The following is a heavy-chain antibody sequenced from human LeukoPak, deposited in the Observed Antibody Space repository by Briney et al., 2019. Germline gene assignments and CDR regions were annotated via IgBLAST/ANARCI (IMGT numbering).Heavy chain of an antibody. V-gene: IGHV3-23*01. CDR1: GFTFSSYA. CDR2: ISGSGGST. CDR3: AKVIPEVGTTTWGAYYFDY. Sequence: TGRSLRLSCAASGFTFSSYAMSWVRQAPGKGLEWVSAISGSGGSTYYADSVKGRFTISRDNSKNTLYLQMNSLRAEDTAVYYCAKVIPEVGTTTWGAYYFDYWGQGTLVTVSS. J-gene: IGHJ4*02. D-gene: IGHD1-14*01.